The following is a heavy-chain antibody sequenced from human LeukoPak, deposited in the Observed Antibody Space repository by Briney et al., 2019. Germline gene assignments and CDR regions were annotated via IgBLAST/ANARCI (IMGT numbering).Heavy chain of an antibody. Sequence: PSETLSLTCTVSGGSISSYYWSWIRQPPGKGLEWIGYIYYSGSTNYNPSLKSRVTISVDTSKNQFSLKLSSVTAADTAVYYCARHRTIRGYSGYEPKPDFDYWGQGTLVTVSS. V-gene: IGHV4-59*08. CDR3: ARHRTIRGYSGYEPKPDFDY. CDR2: IYYSGST. J-gene: IGHJ4*02. CDR1: GGSISSYY. D-gene: IGHD5-12*01.